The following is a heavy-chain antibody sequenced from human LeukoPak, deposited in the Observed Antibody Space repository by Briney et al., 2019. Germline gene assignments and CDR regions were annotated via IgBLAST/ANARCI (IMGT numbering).Heavy chain of an antibody. CDR2: IYPRDGST. CDR3: ARDQEGFDY. J-gene: IGHJ4*02. V-gene: IGHV1-46*01. CDR1: GYTFTFNY. Sequence: GASVTVSFTASGYTFTFNYIHWVRQAPGQGLEWMGMIYPRDGSTSFAQKFQGRVTVTRDTSTSTVHMELSGLRSEDTAVHYCARDQEGFDYWGQGTLVTVSS.